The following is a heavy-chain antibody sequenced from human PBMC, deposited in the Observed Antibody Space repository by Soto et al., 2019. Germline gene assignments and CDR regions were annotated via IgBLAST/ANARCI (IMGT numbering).Heavy chain of an antibody. Sequence: EVQLVESGGGLVQPGGSLRLSCAASGFTFSSYSMNWVRQAPGKGLEWVSYISSSSSTIYYADSVKGRFTISRDNAKNSLYLQMNSLRDEDTAVYYCAREGSGYSLEEVWYFDLWGRGTLVTVSS. CDR2: ISSSSSTI. D-gene: IGHD5-12*01. V-gene: IGHV3-48*02. CDR1: GFTFSSYS. CDR3: AREGSGYSLEEVWYFDL. J-gene: IGHJ2*01.